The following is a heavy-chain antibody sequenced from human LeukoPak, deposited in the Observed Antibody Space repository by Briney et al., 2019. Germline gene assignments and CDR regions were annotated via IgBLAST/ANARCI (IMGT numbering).Heavy chain of an antibody. V-gene: IGHV3-48*01. J-gene: IGHJ4*02. D-gene: IGHD1-26*01. CDR1: GFTLSTYS. CDR2: ISSGTI. CDR3: ARDFGYSFDY. Sequence: GGSLRLSCAASGFTLSTYSMNWVRQAPGKGLEWVSHISSGTIDYAYSVKGRFTISRDIGKNSLYLQMNSLRAEDTAVYYCARDFGYSFDYWGQGALVTVSS.